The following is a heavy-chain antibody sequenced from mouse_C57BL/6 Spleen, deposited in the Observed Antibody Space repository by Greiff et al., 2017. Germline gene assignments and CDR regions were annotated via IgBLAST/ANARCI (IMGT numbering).Heavy chain of an antibody. CDR3: ASDGVGSSSWFAY. D-gene: IGHD1-1*01. CDR2: ISDGGSYT. Sequence: EVKLVESGGGLVKPGGSLKLSCAASGFTFSSYAMSWVRQTPEKRLEWVATISDGGSYTYYPDNVKGRFTISRDNAKNNLYLQMSHLKSEDTAMYYWASDGVGSSSWFAYWGQGTLVTVSA. V-gene: IGHV5-4*03. J-gene: IGHJ3*01. CDR1: GFTFSSYA.